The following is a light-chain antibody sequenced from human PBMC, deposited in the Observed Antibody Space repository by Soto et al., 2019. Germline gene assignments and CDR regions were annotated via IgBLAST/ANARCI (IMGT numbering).Light chain of an antibody. CDR3: QQRVSGPWT. CDR1: QSVAKY. J-gene: IGKJ1*01. CDR2: ETS. V-gene: IGKV3-11*01. Sequence: EIVLTQSPATLSLSPGDGATLSCRASQSVAKYLVRYQQKPGQSPRLLIYETSERASGVPARFSGSGSGTDFTLTISSLEPEDFASYYCQQRVSGPWTFGQGTRVEF.